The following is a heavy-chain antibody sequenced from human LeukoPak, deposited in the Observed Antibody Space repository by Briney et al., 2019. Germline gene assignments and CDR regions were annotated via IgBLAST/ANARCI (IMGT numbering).Heavy chain of an antibody. Sequence: GGSLRLXCAASGFTFSSYSMNWVRQAPGKGLEWVSSISSSSSYIYYADSVKGRFTISRDNAKNSLYLQMNSLRAEDTAVYYCARGGQQLVLEFDYWGQGTLVTVSS. J-gene: IGHJ4*02. V-gene: IGHV3-21*01. CDR3: ARGGQQLVLEFDY. CDR2: ISSSSSYI. CDR1: GFTFSSYS. D-gene: IGHD6-13*01.